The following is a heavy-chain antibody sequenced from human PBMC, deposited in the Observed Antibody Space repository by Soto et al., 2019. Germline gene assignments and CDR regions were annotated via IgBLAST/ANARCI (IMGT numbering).Heavy chain of an antibody. V-gene: IGHV4-30-4*01. Sequence: SETLSLTCTVSGGPISSADYYWSWIRQPPGKGLEWIGHIYHSGSTSYNPSLKSRVTISVDTSKNQFSLKLSSVTAADTAVYYCARDGSGYESYYYSGLDVWGQGTTVTVSS. J-gene: IGHJ6*02. CDR1: GGPISSADYY. CDR2: IYHSGST. D-gene: IGHD5-12*01. CDR3: ARDGSGYESYYYSGLDV.